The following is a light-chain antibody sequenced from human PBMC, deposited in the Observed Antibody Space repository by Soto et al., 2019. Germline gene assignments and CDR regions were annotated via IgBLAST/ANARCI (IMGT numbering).Light chain of an antibody. Sequence: EIVLTQSPGTLSLSPGERATLSCRASQSVSSSYLAWYQQKPGRAPRLLIYGASSMPTGIPDRFSGSGSGTDFTLTISRLEPEDFAVYYCQQYGSSPFTFGPGTKVDIK. CDR2: GAS. CDR1: QSVSSSY. J-gene: IGKJ3*01. V-gene: IGKV3-20*01. CDR3: QQYGSSPFT.